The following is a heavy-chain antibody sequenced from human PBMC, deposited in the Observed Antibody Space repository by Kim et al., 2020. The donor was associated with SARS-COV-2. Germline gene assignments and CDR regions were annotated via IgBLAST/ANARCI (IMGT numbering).Heavy chain of an antibody. CDR2: ISGSGGST. J-gene: IGHJ3*02. CDR3: AKDTADGEYDILTGYYTTDAFDI. CDR1: GFTFSSYA. D-gene: IGHD3-9*01. Sequence: GGSLRLSCAASGFTFSSYAMSWVRQAPGKGLEWVSAISGSGGSTYYADSVKGRFTISRDNSKNTLYLQMNSLRAEDTAVYYCAKDTADGEYDILTGYYTTDAFDIWGQGTMVTVSS. V-gene: IGHV3-23*01.